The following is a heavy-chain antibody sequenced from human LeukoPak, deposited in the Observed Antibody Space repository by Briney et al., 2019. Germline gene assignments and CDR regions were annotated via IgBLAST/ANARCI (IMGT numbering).Heavy chain of an antibody. CDR3: AKDSYDTSI. Sequence: GGSLRLSCAASGFTFSNYAMSWVRQAPGKGLEWVSAISDSGGRAFYADSVKGRFTISRDNSKNTLYLQINSLRAEDTAVYYCAKDSYDTSIWGQGTLVTVSA. J-gene: IGHJ4*02. CDR2: ISDSGGRA. V-gene: IGHV3-23*01. D-gene: IGHD3-22*01. CDR1: GFTFSNYA.